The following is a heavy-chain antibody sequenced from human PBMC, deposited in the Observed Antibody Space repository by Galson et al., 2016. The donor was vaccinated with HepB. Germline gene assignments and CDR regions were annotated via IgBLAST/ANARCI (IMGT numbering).Heavy chain of an antibody. CDR2: ISDIGANT. Sequence: FIFNSHAMSWVRQAPGKGLELVSAISDIGANTYHADFVKGRFTISRDNSKNTMYLQMNSLRVEDTAVYYCAARYGEFLMVFDYWGQGTLVTVSS. J-gene: IGHJ4*02. CDR3: AARYGEFLMVFDY. D-gene: IGHD3-10*01. CDR1: FIFNSHA. V-gene: IGHV3-23*01.